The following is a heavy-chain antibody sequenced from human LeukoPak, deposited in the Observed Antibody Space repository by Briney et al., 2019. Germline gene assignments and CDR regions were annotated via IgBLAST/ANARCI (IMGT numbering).Heavy chain of an antibody. CDR1: GLIFSGYS. V-gene: IGHV3-21*01. CDR3: ARSPPLGAADI. Sequence: GGSLRLSCAGSGLIFSGYSMSWVRQAPGKGLEWVSIISSSSAAIYYVDSVKGRFTISRDNAHNSLYLQMNGLGVEDTAVYYCARSPPLGAADIWGQGTLVTVSS. CDR2: ISSSSAAI. J-gene: IGHJ3*02. D-gene: IGHD1-26*01.